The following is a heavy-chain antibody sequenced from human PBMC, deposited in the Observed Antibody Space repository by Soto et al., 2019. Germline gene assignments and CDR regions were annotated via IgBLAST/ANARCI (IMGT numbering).Heavy chain of an antibody. J-gene: IGHJ4*02. V-gene: IGHV1-18*01. D-gene: IGHD7-27*01. CDR3: ARDMGKTFPNYIDY. Sequence: DSWKVACNASGYTFTSYGISSVRLAPGQGLEWMGWIRAYNGNTNYAQNLQGRVTMTTDTSTSTAYMELRSLRSDDTAVYYCARDMGKTFPNYIDYWGQGTL. CDR2: IRAYNGNT. CDR1: GYTFTSYG.